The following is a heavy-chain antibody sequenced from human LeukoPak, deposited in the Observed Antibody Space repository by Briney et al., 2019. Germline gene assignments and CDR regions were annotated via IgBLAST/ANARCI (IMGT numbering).Heavy chain of an antibody. CDR3: ARGGSVEMATTDAFDI. D-gene: IGHD5-24*01. CDR2: IYYSVTT. J-gene: IGHJ3*02. CDR1: GGSISSYY. Sequence: SETLSLTCTVSGGSISSYYWNWIRQPPGRGLEWIGYIYYSVTTNYDPSLRSRVNPSLKSRVTISLDTSKNQFSLNLTSVTAADTAVYYCARGGSVEMATTDAFDIWGQGTMVTVSS. V-gene: IGHV4-59*12.